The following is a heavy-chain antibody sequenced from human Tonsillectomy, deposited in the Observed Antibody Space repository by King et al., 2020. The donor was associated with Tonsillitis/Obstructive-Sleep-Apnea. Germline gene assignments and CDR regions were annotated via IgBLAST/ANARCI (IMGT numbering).Heavy chain of an antibody. Sequence: VQLQQWGAGLLKPSETLSLTCAVYGGSFSGYYWSWIRQPPGKGLEWIGEINHSGSPLYTPSLKSRVTISVDTSKNQFSLKLSSVTAADTAVYYCARAGPTVILDVWGQGTMVTVSS. D-gene: IGHD1-14*01. J-gene: IGHJ3*01. V-gene: IGHV4-34*01. CDR3: ARAGPTVILDV. CDR2: INHSGSP. CDR1: GGSFSGYY.